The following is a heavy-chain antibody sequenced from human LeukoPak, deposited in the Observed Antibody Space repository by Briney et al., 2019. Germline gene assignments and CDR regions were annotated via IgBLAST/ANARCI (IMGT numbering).Heavy chain of an antibody. CDR1: GGTFSSHT. Sequence: SVKVSCKASGGTFSSHTISWVRQAPEQGLEWMGRIIPLFGIVNYAQKFQDRVTITADKSTSTAYMEVSSLRSEDTAVYHCARIPSGDVDTAMVMYYHYGMDVWGQGTTVTVSS. CDR3: ARIPSGDVDTAMVMYYHYGMDV. V-gene: IGHV1-69*02. J-gene: IGHJ6*02. CDR2: IIPLFGIV. D-gene: IGHD5-18*01.